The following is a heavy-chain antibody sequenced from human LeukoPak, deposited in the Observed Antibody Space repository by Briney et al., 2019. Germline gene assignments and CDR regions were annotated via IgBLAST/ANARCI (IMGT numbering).Heavy chain of an antibody. D-gene: IGHD3-22*01. CDR2: FSNSGGST. CDR3: ARADYYDSSGYYYFDAFDI. CDR1: GXTFPSYA. J-gene: IGHJ3*02. Sequence: PGGSLRLSCAASGXTFPSYAVSWVRQAPGKGLEWVSVFSNSGGSTWYADSVKGRFTISRDNSKNTLYLQMNSLRAEDTAVYYCARADYYDSSGYYYFDAFDIWGQGTMVTVSS. V-gene: IGHV3-23*01.